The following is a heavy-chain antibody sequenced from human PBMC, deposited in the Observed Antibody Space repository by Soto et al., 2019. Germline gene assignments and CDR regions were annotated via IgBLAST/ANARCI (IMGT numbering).Heavy chain of an antibody. Sequence: HVQLVQSGAEVKTPGSSVKVSCKASGGTFRSYTISWVRQAPGQGLEWMGRIIPILGIAPDAQKFQGRVTITEDKSTSTAYMELSSLRSEDTAVYYCARDQGAYFYLWGRGTLVTVAS. CDR2: IIPILGIA. J-gene: IGHJ2*01. CDR1: GGTFRSYT. V-gene: IGHV1-69*08. CDR3: ARDQGAYFYL.